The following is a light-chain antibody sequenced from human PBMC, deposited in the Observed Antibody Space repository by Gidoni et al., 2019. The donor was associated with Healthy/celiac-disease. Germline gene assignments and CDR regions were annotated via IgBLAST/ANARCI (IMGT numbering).Light chain of an antibody. CDR2: GAS. CDR3: QQYNNWLRT. Sequence: DIVMTQSPATLSVSPGERATLSCRASQSVSSNLAWYQQKPGQAPRLLIYGASTRATGIPARFSGSGSGTEFTRTISSLQSEDLAVYYCQQYNNWLRTFGQGTKVEIK. CDR1: QSVSSN. V-gene: IGKV3-15*01. J-gene: IGKJ1*01.